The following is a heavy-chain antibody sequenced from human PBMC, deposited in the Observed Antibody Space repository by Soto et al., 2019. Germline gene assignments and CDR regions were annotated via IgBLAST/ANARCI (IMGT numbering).Heavy chain of an antibody. CDR3: ATVSDYIWGSYRSNWLDP. D-gene: IGHD3-16*02. Sequence: ASVKFSCKGSGYTLTGLFMQWVRQAPVKRLEWMGGFDPEDGETIYAQKFQGRVTMTEDTSTDTAYMELSSLRSEDTAVYYCATVSDYIWGSYRSNWLDPWGQGTLVTVSS. V-gene: IGHV1-24*01. J-gene: IGHJ5*02. CDR2: FDPEDGET. CDR1: GYTLTGLF.